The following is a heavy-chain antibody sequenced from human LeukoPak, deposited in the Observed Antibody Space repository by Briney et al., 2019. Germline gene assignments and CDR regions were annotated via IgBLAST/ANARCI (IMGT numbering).Heavy chain of an antibody. CDR1: GYSFTSYW. D-gene: IGHD5-24*01. V-gene: IGHV5-51*01. CDR2: IYPGDSDT. Sequence: GESLKISCKGSGYSFTSYWIGLVRQMPGKGLEWMGIIYPGDSDTRYSPSFQGQVTILVDKSINTAYLQWSTLKASDSAMYYCARRMAEEEFDYWGQGTLVTVSS. J-gene: IGHJ4*02. CDR3: ARRMAEEEFDY.